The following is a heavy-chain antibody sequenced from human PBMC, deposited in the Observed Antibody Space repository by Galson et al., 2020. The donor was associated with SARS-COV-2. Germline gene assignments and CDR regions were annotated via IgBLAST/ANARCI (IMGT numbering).Heavy chain of an antibody. CDR1: GGSFSGYY. D-gene: IGHD1-20*01. V-gene: IGHV4-34*01. Sequence: SETLSLTCAVYGGSFSGYYWSWIRQPPGKGLEWIGEINHSGSTNYNPSLKSRVTISVDTSKNQFSLKLSSVTAADTAVYYCARGPYNWSPFDYWGQGTLVTVSS. CDR3: ARGPYNWSPFDY. J-gene: IGHJ4*02. CDR2: INHSGST.